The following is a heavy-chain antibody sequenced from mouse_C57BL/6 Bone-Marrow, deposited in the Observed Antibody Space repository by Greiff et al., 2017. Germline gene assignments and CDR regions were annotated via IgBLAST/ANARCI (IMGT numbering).Heavy chain of an antibody. Sequence: QVQLQQPGAELVKPGASVKLSCKASGYTFTSYWMQWVKQRPGQGLEWIGEIDPSDSYTNYNQKFKGKATLTVDTSSSTSYMQLSSLTSEDSAVYYCAREGYYYGSSYVFDYWGQGTTLTVSS. CDR1: GYTFTSYW. D-gene: IGHD1-1*01. J-gene: IGHJ2*01. CDR3: AREGYYYGSSYVFDY. V-gene: IGHV1-50*01. CDR2: IDPSDSYT.